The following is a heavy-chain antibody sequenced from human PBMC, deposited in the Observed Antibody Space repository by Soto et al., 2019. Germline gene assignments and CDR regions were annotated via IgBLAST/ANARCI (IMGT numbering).Heavy chain of an antibody. Sequence: QVQLQESGPGLVKPSQTLSLSCTVSGGSIRSGGYYWTWIRQHPGKGLEWIGYTYYSGYTNYNLSLKSRVTISGDASKNQFPVKLSSVTAADTAVYYCARVLSTAAVDYWGQGTLVTVSS. J-gene: IGHJ4*02. CDR3: ARVLSTAAVDY. CDR1: GGSIRSGGYY. D-gene: IGHD6-13*01. V-gene: IGHV4-31*03. CDR2: TYYSGYT.